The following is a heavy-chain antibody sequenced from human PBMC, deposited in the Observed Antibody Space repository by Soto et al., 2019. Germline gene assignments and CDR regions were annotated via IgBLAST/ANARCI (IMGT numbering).Heavy chain of an antibody. V-gene: IGHV5-51*01. J-gene: IGHJ5*02. Sequence: PGESLKISFKGSGYSFTTYWIAWVRQMPGKGLEWMGVIYPGDSDTRYSPSFQGQVTISVDKSISTAYLQWSSLKASDSALYYCAKDASLDLFQWPNTNNWLDPCGQGSLVT. CDR2: IYPGDSDT. CDR1: GYSFTTYW. D-gene: IGHD6-19*01. CDR3: AKDASLDLFQWPNTNNWLDP.